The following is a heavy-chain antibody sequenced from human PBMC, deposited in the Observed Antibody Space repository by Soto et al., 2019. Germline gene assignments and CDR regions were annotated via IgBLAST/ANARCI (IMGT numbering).Heavy chain of an antibody. Sequence: EVPLVESGGGLVQPGGSLRLSCAASGIPVSSNYMTWVRQAPGKGLEWVSVLHSGGDTYYANSVKGRFTISRHDSTNTLFLQMYSLTAEDTAVYYCARDGPYYYASRMDVWGQGTTVTVSS. D-gene: IGHD3-10*01. CDR2: LHSGGDT. V-gene: IGHV3-53*04. CDR3: ARDGPYYYASRMDV. J-gene: IGHJ6*02. CDR1: GIPVSSNY.